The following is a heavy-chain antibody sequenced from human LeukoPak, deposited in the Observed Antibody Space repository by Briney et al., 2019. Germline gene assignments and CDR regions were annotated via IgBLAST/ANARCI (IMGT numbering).Heavy chain of an antibody. CDR1: GGTFSSYA. CDR2: IIPIFGTA. V-gene: IGHV1-69*05. CDR3: AREICGMTCTSQDWFDP. Sequence: AASVKVSCKASGGTFSSYAISWVRQAPGQGPEWMGGIIPIFGTANYAQKLQGRVTITTDESTSTAYMELSSLRSEDTAVYYCAREICGMTCTSQDWFDPWGQGTLVTVSS. J-gene: IGHJ5*02. D-gene: IGHD3-3*01.